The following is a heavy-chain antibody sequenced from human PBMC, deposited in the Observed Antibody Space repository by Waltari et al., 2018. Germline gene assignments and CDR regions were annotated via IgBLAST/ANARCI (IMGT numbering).Heavy chain of an antibody. J-gene: IGHJ4*02. CDR1: GGSMSSHY. CDR2: AFHSGSA. Sequence: QVQLQESGPGLVKPSETLSLTCTVSGGSMSSHYWSWIRQPPGKGLEWIGFAFHSGSADYNPSLKSRVTISVDTSNRQFSLELSSMTSADTAIYYCASSSGWYYWYDYWGQGTLVTVSA. V-gene: IGHV4-59*11. D-gene: IGHD6-19*01. CDR3: ASSSGWYYWYDY.